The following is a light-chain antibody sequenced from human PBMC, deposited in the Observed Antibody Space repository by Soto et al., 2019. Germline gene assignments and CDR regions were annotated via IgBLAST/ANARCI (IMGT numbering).Light chain of an antibody. V-gene: IGLV1-44*01. CDR1: SSNIGTSS. Sequence: QAVLTPPPSASVTPGQTVAISCSGSSSNIGTSSVHWYKHLPGTAPKPLIYTNDQRPSGVPDRFSGSKSGTSASLAISGLQSEDEADYCAVWDDSLNGHVFGAGTKVTVL. J-gene: IGLJ1*01. CDR2: TND. CDR3: AVWDDSLNGHV.